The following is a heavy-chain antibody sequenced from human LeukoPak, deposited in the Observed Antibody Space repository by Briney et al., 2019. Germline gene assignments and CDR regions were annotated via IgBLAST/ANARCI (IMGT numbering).Heavy chain of an antibody. CDR2: ISSSSSNTI. CDR3: ARGVGQLPYRGYYFDY. J-gene: IGHJ4*02. CDR1: GFTFSDYS. Sequence: GGSLRLSCAASGFTFSDYSMNWVRQAPGKGLEWVSYISSSSSNTIYYADSVKGRFTISRDNAKNSLYLQMNSLRAEDTALYYCARGVGQLPYRGYYFDYWGQGTLVTVSS. V-gene: IGHV3-48*01. D-gene: IGHD2-2*01.